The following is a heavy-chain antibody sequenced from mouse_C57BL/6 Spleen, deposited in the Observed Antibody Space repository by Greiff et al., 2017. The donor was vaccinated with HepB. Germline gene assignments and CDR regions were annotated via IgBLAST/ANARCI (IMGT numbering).Heavy chain of an antibody. CDR3: AREGGYDGFDY. CDR1: GYSFTGYY. D-gene: IGHD2-3*01. CDR2: INPSTGGT. J-gene: IGHJ2*01. Sequence: EVKLMESGPELVKPGASVKISCKASGYSFTGYYMNWVKQSPEKSLEWIGEINPSTGGTTYNQKFKAKATLTVDKSSSTAYMQLKSLTSEDSAVYYCAREGGYDGFDYWGQGTTLTVSS. V-gene: IGHV1-42*01.